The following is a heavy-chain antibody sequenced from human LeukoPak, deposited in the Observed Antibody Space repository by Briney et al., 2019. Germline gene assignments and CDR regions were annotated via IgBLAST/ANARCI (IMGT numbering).Heavy chain of an antibody. CDR3: ARELLHTSSFDY. CDR1: GFTFSTYT. V-gene: IGHV3-30-3*01. CDR2: GVYDGSNQ. D-gene: IGHD6-13*01. J-gene: IGHJ4*02. Sequence: PGGSLRLSCAASGFTFSTYTIHWVRQAPGKGLEWVAVGVYDGSNQYFADSVKGRFSTSRDNSKNTLYLQMNSLSYEETAVYYCARELLHTSSFDYWGQGTLVTVSS.